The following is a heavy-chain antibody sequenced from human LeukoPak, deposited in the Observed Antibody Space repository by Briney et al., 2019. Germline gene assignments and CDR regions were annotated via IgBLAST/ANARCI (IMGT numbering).Heavy chain of an antibody. CDR1: GFTFSTFS. CDR2: ISGSGSDI. V-gene: IGHV3-21*01. J-gene: IGHJ3*02. D-gene: IGHD1-7*01. CDR3: ARRTFPNDAFDI. Sequence: GGSLRLSCAASGFTFSTFSMNCVRQTPGKGLDWVSAISGSGSDIYYADSVKGRFTISRDNPKRSLYLQMNSLRAEDTAVYYCARRTFPNDAFDIWGQGTMVTVSS.